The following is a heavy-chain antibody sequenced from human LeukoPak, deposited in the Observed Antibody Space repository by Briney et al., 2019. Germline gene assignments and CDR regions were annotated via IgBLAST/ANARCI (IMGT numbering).Heavy chain of an antibody. CDR2: ISSSSSTI. Sequence: GGSLRLSCAASGFTFSSYSMNWVRQAPGKGLEWVSYISSSSSTIYYADSVKGRFTISRDNAKNSLYLQMNSLRAEDTAVYYCASFPTYYYDSSGYYCDYWGQGTLVTVSS. D-gene: IGHD3-22*01. V-gene: IGHV3-48*01. J-gene: IGHJ4*02. CDR3: ASFPTYYYDSSGYYCDY. CDR1: GFTFSSYS.